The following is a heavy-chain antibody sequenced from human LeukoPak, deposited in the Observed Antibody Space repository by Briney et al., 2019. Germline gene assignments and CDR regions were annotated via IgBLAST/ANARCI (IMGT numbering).Heavy chain of an antibody. CDR2: IIPILGIA. Sequence: SVKVSCKASGGTFSSYAISWVRQAPGQGREWMGRIIPILGIANYAQKFQGRVTITADKSTSTAYMELSSLRSEDTAVYYCASLNYYGSGSYYNEIDYWGQGTLVTVSS. J-gene: IGHJ4*02. CDR3: ASLNYYGSGSYYNEIDY. CDR1: GGTFSSYA. V-gene: IGHV1-69*04. D-gene: IGHD3-10*01.